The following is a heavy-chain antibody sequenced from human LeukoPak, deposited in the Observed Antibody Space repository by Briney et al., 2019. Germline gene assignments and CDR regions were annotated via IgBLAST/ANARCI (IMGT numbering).Heavy chain of an antibody. CDR2: ISSSSSYI. CDR3: TVVNYGSGSYPLGS. CDR1: GFTFSSYS. D-gene: IGHD3-10*01. Sequence: PGGSLRLSCAASGFTFSSYSMNWVRQAPGKGLEWVSSISSSSSYIYYADSVKGRFTISRDNAKNSLYLQMNSLKTEDTAVYYCTVVNYGSGSYPLGSWGQGTLVTVSS. J-gene: IGHJ5*02. V-gene: IGHV3-21*03.